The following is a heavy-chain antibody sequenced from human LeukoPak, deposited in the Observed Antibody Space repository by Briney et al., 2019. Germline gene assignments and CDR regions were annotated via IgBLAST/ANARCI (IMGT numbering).Heavy chain of an antibody. Sequence: ASVKVSCKASGYTFTSYGISWVRQAPGQGLEWMGWISAYNGNTNYAQKLQGRVTITADESTSTTYMELSSLRSEDTAVYYCAREGWEPQSDYWGQGTLVTVSS. D-gene: IGHD1-26*01. CDR3: AREGWEPQSDY. V-gene: IGHV1-18*01. CDR1: GYTFTSYG. J-gene: IGHJ4*02. CDR2: ISAYNGNT.